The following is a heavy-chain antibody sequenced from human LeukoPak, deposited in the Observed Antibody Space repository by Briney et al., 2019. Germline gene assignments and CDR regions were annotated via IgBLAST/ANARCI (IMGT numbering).Heavy chain of an antibody. V-gene: IGHV3-30*04. Sequence: GGSLRLSCTTSGFTFNNYPMHWVRQAPGKGLEWVAIISHDGSDENYADYVKGRFIISRDNSMKTLFLQMNSLRVDDTAVYYCAREGLGFDYWGQGTLVTVSS. CDR2: ISHDGSDE. CDR3: AREGLGFDY. CDR1: GFTFNNYP. J-gene: IGHJ4*02. D-gene: IGHD7-27*01.